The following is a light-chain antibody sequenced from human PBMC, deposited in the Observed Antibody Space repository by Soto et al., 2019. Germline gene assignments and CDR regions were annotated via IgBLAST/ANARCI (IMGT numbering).Light chain of an antibody. CDR2: DAS. J-gene: IGKJ1*01. CDR3: QQRSNWPPWT. Sequence: EIVLTQSPATLSSSPGERATLSSRASQSVSSYLAWYQQKPGQAPRLLIYDASNRATGIPARFSGSVSGTDFTLTISSLESEDFAVYYCQQRSNWPPWTFGQGTKVDIK. V-gene: IGKV3-11*01. CDR1: QSVSSY.